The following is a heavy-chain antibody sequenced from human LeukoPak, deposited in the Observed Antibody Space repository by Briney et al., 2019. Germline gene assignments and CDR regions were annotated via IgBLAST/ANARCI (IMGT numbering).Heavy chain of an antibody. Sequence: GGSLGLSCAASRFIISDYYMTWIRQAPGKGLEWVSYISSSGSAIYYADSVKGRFTVSRDNARNSLYLQMNSLRVEDTAVYYCATLGRNYFDSWGQGSLVTVSS. CDR2: ISSSGSAI. CDR1: RFIISDYY. D-gene: IGHD2-15*01. CDR3: ATLGRNYFDS. V-gene: IGHV3-11*01. J-gene: IGHJ4*02.